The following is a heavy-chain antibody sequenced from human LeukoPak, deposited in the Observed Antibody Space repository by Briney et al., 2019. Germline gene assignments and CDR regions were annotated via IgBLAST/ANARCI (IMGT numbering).Heavy chain of an antibody. D-gene: IGHD1-26*01. CDR3: AREVNSGSYGY. CDR1: GYTFTNYA. J-gene: IGHJ4*02. V-gene: IGHV1-2*02. Sequence: EASVTVSCKTSGYTFTNYAMNWVRQAPGQGLEWMGWINPNSGGTNYAQKFQGRVTMTRDTSISTAYMELSRLRSDDTAVYYCAREVNSGSYGYWGQGTLVTVSS. CDR2: INPNSGGT.